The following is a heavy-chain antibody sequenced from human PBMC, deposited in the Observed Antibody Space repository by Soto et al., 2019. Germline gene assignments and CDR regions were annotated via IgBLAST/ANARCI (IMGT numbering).Heavy chain of an antibody. V-gene: IGHV1-18*01. CDR3: ARARHDACDV. CDR2: ISAYSGNT. Sequence: QVQLVQSGAEVKKPGASVKVSCKASGYTFSNSGVIWVRQAPGQGLEWMGWISAYSGNTYYARKLQDRVTMTTDTPTSTAYMELRTLRSDDTAGYYCARARHDACDVWGQGTMVTVSP. J-gene: IGHJ3*01. CDR1: GYTFSNSG.